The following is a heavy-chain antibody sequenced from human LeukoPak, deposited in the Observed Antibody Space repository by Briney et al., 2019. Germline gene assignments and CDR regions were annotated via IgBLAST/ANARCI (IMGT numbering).Heavy chain of an antibody. J-gene: IGHJ6*02. D-gene: IGHD3-10*01. V-gene: IGHV1-8*01. CDR2: MNPSSGNT. Sequence: ASVKVSCKASGYTFTSYDINWVRQATGQGLEWMGWMNPSSGNTGYAQKFQGRVTMTRNTSISTAYMELSSLRSEDTAVYYCARAPGSYYYYGMDVWGQGTTVTVSS. CDR3: ARAPGSYYYYGMDV. CDR1: GYTFTSYD.